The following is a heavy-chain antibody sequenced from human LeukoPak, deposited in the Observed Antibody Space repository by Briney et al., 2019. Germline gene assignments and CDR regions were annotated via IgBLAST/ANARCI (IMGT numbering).Heavy chain of an antibody. D-gene: IGHD3-3*01. CDR2: ISSSSSTI. J-gene: IGHJ6*02. CDR1: GFTFSSYW. Sequence: GGSLRLSCAASGFTFSSYWMNWVRQAPGKGLEWVSYISSSSSTIYYADSVKGRFTISRDNAKNSLYLQMNSLRAEDTAVYYCARSGTYYDFWSGPLDHYGMDVWGQGTTVTVSS. CDR3: ARSGTYYDFWSGPLDHYGMDV. V-gene: IGHV3-48*01.